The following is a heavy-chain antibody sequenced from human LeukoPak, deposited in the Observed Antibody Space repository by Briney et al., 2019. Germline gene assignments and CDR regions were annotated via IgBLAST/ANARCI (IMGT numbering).Heavy chain of an antibody. V-gene: IGHV4-4*02. Sequence: PSGTLSLTCAVSGGSITNDNWWSWVRQPPGKGLEWIGEIYRSGSTNYNPSLKSRVTISVDKSKNQFSLKLISVTAADTAVYYCASTLPSPAWGNPLTFDYWGQGTLVTVSS. CDR3: ASTLPSPAWGNPLTFDY. D-gene: IGHD4-23*01. CDR2: IYRSGST. J-gene: IGHJ4*02. CDR1: GGSITNDNW.